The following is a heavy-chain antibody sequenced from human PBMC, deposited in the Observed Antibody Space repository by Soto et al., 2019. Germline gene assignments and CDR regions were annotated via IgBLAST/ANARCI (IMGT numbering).Heavy chain of an antibody. CDR1: GFTFSSYW. V-gene: IGHV3-7*01. CDR2: IKQDGSEK. J-gene: IGHJ4*02. Sequence: GGSLRLSCAASGFTFSSYWMSWVRQAPGKGLEWVANIKQDGSEKYYVDSVKGRFTISRDNAKNSLYLQMNSLRAEDTAVYYCARENTFFGVVIIRHFDYWGQGTLVTVSS. CDR3: ARENTFFGVVIIRHFDY. D-gene: IGHD3-3*01.